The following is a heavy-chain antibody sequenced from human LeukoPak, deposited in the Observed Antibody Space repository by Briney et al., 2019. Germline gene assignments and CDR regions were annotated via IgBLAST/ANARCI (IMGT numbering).Heavy chain of an antibody. J-gene: IGHJ4*02. Sequence: PGGSLRLSCAASGFTFSSYAMHWVRQAPGKGLEWVAVISYDGSNKYYADSVKGRFTISRDNSKNTLYLQMNSLKTEDTAVYYCTGSFGELSFFAHWGQGTLVTVSS. CDR3: TGSFGELSFFAH. CDR2: ISYDGSNK. D-gene: IGHD3-10*01. CDR1: GFTFSSYA. V-gene: IGHV3-30*04.